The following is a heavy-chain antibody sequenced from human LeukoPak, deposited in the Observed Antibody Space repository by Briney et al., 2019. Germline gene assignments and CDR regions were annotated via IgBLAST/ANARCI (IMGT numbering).Heavy chain of an antibody. Sequence: ASVKVSCKASGYTFTSYGISWVRQAPGQGLEWMGWISAYNGNTNYAQKLQGRVTMTTDTSTSTAYMELRSLRSDDAAVYYCARDTDYYDILTGYYYYYMDVWGKGTTVTVSS. CDR1: GYTFTSYG. V-gene: IGHV1-18*01. CDR2: ISAYNGNT. CDR3: ARDTDYYDILTGYYYYYMDV. J-gene: IGHJ6*03. D-gene: IGHD3-9*01.